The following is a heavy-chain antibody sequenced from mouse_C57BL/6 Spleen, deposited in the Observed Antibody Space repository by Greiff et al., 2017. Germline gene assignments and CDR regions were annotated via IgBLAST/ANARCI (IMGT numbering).Heavy chain of an antibody. J-gene: IGHJ3*01. CDR3: AREGGYDGSRSGFAD. CDR1: GYTFTSYW. CDR2: IDPSDSYT. Sequence: QVQLQQPGAELVMPGASVKLSCKASGYTFTSYWMHWVKQRPGQGLEWIGEIDPSDSYTNYNQKFKGKSTLTVDKSSSTAYMQLSSLTSEDSAVYYCAREGGYDGSRSGFADWGQGTLVTVSA. V-gene: IGHV1-69*01. D-gene: IGHD1-1*01.